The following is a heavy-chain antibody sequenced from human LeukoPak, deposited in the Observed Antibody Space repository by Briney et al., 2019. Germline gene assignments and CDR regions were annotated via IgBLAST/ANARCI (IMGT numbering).Heavy chain of an antibody. J-gene: IGHJ4*02. CDR1: GFTFSNYG. CDR2: ISYDGSNK. CDR3: ARQAYYYDSGPFDF. Sequence: GRSLRLSCAASGFTFSNYGMHWVRQAPGKRLEWVAVISYDGSNKYYADSVKGRFTISRDNAKNSLYLQMNSLRAEDTAVYYCARQAYYYDSGPFDFWGQGTLVTVSS. D-gene: IGHD3-22*01. V-gene: IGHV3-30*03.